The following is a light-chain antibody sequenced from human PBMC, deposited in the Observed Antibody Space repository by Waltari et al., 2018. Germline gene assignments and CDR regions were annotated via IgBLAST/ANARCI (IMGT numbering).Light chain of an antibody. CDR2: DVS. CDR1: SSDVGGYNY. V-gene: IGLV2-14*01. CDR3: SSYTSSSTVVV. J-gene: IGLJ3*02. Sequence: QSALTQPASVSGSPGQSITISCTGTSSDVGGYNYVSWYQQHPGKAPKLVIYDVSNRPSGVSNRCSGSKSGNTASLTISGLQAEDEADYYCSSYTSSSTVVVFGGGTKLTVL.